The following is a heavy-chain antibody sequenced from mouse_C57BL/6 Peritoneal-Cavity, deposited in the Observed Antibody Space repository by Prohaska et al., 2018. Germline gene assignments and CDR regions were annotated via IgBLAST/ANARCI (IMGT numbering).Heavy chain of an antibody. V-gene: IGHV1-61*01. CDR2: IYPADSET. CDR1: GYTFTSYW. Sequence: RPGSSVKLSCKASGYTFTSYWMDWVKQRPGQGLEWIGNIYPADSETHYNQKFKDKATLTLDKSSSTAYMQRSSLLPEDSAFYYCARDYEFDYWGQGTTLTVSS. D-gene: IGHD1-1*01. CDR3: ARDYEFDY. J-gene: IGHJ2*01.